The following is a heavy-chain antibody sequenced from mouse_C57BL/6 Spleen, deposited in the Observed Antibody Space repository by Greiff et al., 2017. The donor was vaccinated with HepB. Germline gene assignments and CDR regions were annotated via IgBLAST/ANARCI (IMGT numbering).Heavy chain of an antibody. D-gene: IGHD2-2*01. J-gene: IGHJ2*01. V-gene: IGHV1-62-2*01. CDR1: GYTFTEYT. CDR2: FYPGSGSI. CDR3: ARHEDGRVTTEYYFDY. Sequence: QVQLQQSGAELVKPGASVKLSCKASGYTFTEYTIHWVKQRSGQGLEWIGWFYPGSGSIKYNEKFKDKATLTADKSSSTVYMELSRLTSEDSAVYFCARHEDGRVTTEYYFDYWGQGTTLTVSS.